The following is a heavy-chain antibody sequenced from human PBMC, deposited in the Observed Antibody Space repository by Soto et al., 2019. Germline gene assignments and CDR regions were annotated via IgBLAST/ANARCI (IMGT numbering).Heavy chain of an antibody. D-gene: IGHD6-19*01. CDR3: ARTYSSGGYFAAFYI. CDR1: GGTFSSYT. V-gene: IGHV1-69*02. Sequence: QVQLVQSGAEVKKPGSSVKVSCKASGGTFSSYTISWVRQAPGQGLEWMGRIIPIRGIANYAQKFQGRVTITADKSTSTAYMELSSLRSVDTAVYYCARTYSSGGYFAAFYIWGQGTMVTVSS. J-gene: IGHJ3*02. CDR2: IIPIRGIA.